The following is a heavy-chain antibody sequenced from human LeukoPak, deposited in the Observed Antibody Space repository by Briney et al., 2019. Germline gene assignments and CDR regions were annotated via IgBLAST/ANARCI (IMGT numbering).Heavy chain of an antibody. J-gene: IGHJ3*02. CDR1: GFTFSSYE. V-gene: IGHV3-48*03. Sequence: GGSLRLSCAASGFTFSSYEMNWVRQAPGKGLEWVSYISSGGRTIYYADSVKGRFTISRDNAKNSLYLQMNSLRVDDTAVYYCARSTYSSSSDAFDIWAKGQWSPSLQ. CDR2: ISSGGRTI. CDR3: ARSTYSSSSDAFDI. D-gene: IGHD6-13*01.